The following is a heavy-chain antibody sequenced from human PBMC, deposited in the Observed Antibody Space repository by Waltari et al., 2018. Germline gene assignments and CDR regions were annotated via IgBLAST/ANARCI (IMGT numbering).Heavy chain of an antibody. CDR1: GGSFSGYY. CDR2: INHSGST. V-gene: IGHV4-34*01. J-gene: IGHJ6*02. Sequence: QVQLQQWGAGLLKPSETLSLTCAVYGGSFSGYYWRWIRQPPGKGLEWIGEINHSGSTNYNPSLKSRVTISVDTSKNQFSLKLSSVTAADTAVYYCARGGLLLWFGESTGYYGMDVWGQGTTVTVSS. CDR3: ARGGLLLWFGESTGYYGMDV. D-gene: IGHD3-10*01.